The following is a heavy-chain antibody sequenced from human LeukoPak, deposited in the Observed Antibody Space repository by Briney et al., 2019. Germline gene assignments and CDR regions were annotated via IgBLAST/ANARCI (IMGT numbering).Heavy chain of an antibody. CDR2: INPNSGGT. CDR3: TRVDTAMVAGGGDY. V-gene: IGHV1-2*02. D-gene: IGHD5-18*01. Sequence: ASVKVSCKASGYTFSGYYMHWVRQAPGQGLEWMGWINPNSGGTKYAQKFKGRVTMTRDTSISTAYMELSRLRSDDTAVYYCTRVDTAMVAGGGDYWGQGTLVTVSS. CDR1: GYTFSGYY. J-gene: IGHJ4*02.